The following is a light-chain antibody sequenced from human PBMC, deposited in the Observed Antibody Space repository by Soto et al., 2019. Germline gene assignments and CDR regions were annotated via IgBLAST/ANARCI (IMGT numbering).Light chain of an antibody. CDR1: SSNIGGNS. CDR2: DDN. Sequence: QSVLTQPPSVSAAPGQKVTISCSGSSSNIGGNSVSWYQQLPGTAPKLLIYDDNKRPPGIPDRFSGSKSGTSATLGITGFQTGDEADYYCGSWDSSLSAYVFGTGTKVTLL. V-gene: IGLV1-51*01. J-gene: IGLJ1*01. CDR3: GSWDSSLSAYV.